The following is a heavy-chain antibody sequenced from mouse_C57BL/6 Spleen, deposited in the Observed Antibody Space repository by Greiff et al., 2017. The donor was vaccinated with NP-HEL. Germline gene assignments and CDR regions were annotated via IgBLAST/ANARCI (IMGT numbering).Heavy chain of an antibody. J-gene: IGHJ3*01. CDR1: GYTFTSYW. V-gene: IGHV1-50*01. D-gene: IGHD2-5*01. CDR2: IDPSDSYT. CDR3: ARGEGYSTPGWFAY. Sequence: QVQLQQSGAELVKPGASVKLSCKASGYTFTSYWMQWVKQRPGQGLEWIGEIDPSDSYTNYNQKFKGKATLTVDTSSSTAYMQLSSLTSEDSAVYYCARGEGYSTPGWFAYWGQGTLVTVSA.